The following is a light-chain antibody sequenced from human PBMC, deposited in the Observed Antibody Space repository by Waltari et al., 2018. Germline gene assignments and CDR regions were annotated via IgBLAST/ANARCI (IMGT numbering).Light chain of an antibody. CDR3: SSYTSSSTYV. Sequence: QSALTQPASVSGSPGQSNTISCTGTSRDGGGYNYVSWYQQHPGKAPKLMIYDVSNRPAGVSNRFSGSKSVNTASLTISGLQAEDEADDYCSSYTSSSTYVFGTGTKVTVL. CDR1: SRDGGGYNY. CDR2: DVS. J-gene: IGLJ1*01. V-gene: IGLV2-14*01.